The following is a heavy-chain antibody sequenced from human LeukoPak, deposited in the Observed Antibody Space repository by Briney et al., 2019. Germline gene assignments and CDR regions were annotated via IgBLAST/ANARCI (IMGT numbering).Heavy chain of an antibody. J-gene: IGHJ6*02. Sequence: ASVKVSCKASGYTFTGYYMHWVRQGPAQGREWMGGINPNSGGTNYAQKFQGGVTMTSDTSISTAYMELSSLRPDDTAVYYCARHTAPPPITIFGVYGMDVWGQGTTVTVS. CDR2: INPNSGGT. D-gene: IGHD3-3*01. V-gene: IGHV1-2*02. CDR3: ARHTAPPPITIFGVYGMDV. CDR1: GYTFTGYY.